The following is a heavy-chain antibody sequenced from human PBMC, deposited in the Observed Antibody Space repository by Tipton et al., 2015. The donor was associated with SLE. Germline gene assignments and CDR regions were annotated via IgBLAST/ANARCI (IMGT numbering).Heavy chain of an antibody. CDR3: ARDSTVPGAFDI. D-gene: IGHD4-17*01. Sequence: TLSLTCAVYGGSFNGYYWSWIRQPPGKGLEWIGEITPSGSTNCNPSLKSRVTISVDTSKNQFSLKLSSVTAADTAVYYCARDSTVPGAFDIWGQGTMVTVSS. CDR1: GGSFNGYY. V-gene: IGHV4-34*01. J-gene: IGHJ3*02. CDR2: ITPSGST.